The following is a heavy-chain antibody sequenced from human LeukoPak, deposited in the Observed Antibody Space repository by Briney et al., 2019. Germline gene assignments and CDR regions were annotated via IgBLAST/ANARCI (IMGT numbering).Heavy chain of an antibody. CDR2: INPSGGST. V-gene: IGHV1-46*01. CDR1: GYTFTSYY. D-gene: IGHD6-13*01. Sequence: GASVKVSCKASGYTFTSYYMHWVRQAPGQGLEWMGIINPSGGSTSYAQKFQGRVTMTRDMSTSTVYMELSSLRSEDTAVYYCARARGGQQLDMDVWGKGTTVTVSS. J-gene: IGHJ6*03. CDR3: ARARGGQQLDMDV.